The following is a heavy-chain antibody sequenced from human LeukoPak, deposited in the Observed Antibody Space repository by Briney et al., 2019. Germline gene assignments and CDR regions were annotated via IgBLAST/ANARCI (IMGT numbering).Heavy chain of an antibody. J-gene: IGHJ4*02. CDR1: GYTFTDYY. Sequence: ASVKVSCKASGYTFTDYYMHWVRQAPGQGLEWMGWINPNSGDTNYAQKFQGRVTMTRDTSISTVYMELSRLRSDDTAIYYCARVGPITMVRGVATFDNWGQGTLVTVSS. CDR3: ARVGPITMVRGVATFDN. D-gene: IGHD3-10*01. CDR2: INPNSGDT. V-gene: IGHV1-2*02.